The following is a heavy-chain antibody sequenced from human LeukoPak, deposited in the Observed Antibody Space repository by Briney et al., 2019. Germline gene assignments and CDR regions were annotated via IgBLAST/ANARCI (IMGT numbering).Heavy chain of an antibody. CDR1: GGSFSGYY. CDR3: ARGRLLWFGEGYYFDY. Sequence: SETLSLTCAVYGGSFSGYYWSWIRQPPGKGLEWIGEINHSGSTNYNPSLKSRVTISVDTSKNQFSLKLSSVTAADTAVCYCARGRLLWFGEGYYFDYWGQGTLVTVSS. J-gene: IGHJ4*02. CDR2: INHSGST. V-gene: IGHV4-34*01. D-gene: IGHD3-10*01.